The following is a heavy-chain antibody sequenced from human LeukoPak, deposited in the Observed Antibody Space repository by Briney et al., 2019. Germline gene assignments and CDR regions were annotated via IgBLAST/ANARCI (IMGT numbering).Heavy chain of an antibody. Sequence: GGSLRLSCAASGFTFSSYSMNWVRQAPGKGLEWVSVIYSGGSTYYADSVKGRFTISRDNSKNTLYLQMNSLRAEDTAVYYCARRSGLWGQGTMVTVSS. CDR2: IYSGGST. CDR1: GFTFSSYS. CDR3: ARRSGL. J-gene: IGHJ3*01. V-gene: IGHV3-53*01.